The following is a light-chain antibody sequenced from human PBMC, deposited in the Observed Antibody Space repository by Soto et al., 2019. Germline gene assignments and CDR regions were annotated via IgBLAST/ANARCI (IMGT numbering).Light chain of an antibody. V-gene: IGKV3-15*01. CDR3: QQYNNWPPLYT. CDR1: QSVSDN. J-gene: IGKJ2*01. CDR2: DAS. Sequence: EIVMTQSPATLSVSPGERVILSCRASQSVSDNLAWYQQKPGQAPRLLIYDASTRATGIPARFSGSGSGTEFTLTISSLQSEDFAVYYCQQYNNWPPLYTFGQGTKLEIK.